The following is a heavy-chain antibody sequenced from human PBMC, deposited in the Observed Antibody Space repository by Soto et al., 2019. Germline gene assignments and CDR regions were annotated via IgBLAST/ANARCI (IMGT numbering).Heavy chain of an antibody. CDR1: GYTFSSYG. Sequence: ASVKVSCKASGYTFSSYGISWVRQAPGQGLEWMGWISAYNGDTKYAQKFQGRVTMTTDTSTSTANMEVTSLTSNDTAVYYCAGESIGYPRDPWGQGTLVTVSS. CDR2: ISAYNGDT. CDR3: AGESIGYPRDP. D-gene: IGHD5-18*01. J-gene: IGHJ5*02. V-gene: IGHV1-18*01.